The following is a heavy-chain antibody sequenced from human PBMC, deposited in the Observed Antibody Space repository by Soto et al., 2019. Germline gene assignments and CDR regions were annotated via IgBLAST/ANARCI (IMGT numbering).Heavy chain of an antibody. CDR1: GFTFSSYA. Sequence: GGSLRLSCAASGFTFSSYAMSWVRQAPGKGLEWVSAISGSGGSTYYADSVKGRFTISRDNSKNTLYLQMNSLRAEDTAVYYCANSDGFSAYYYGSGSYYGGYYFDYWGQGTLVTVSS. D-gene: IGHD3-10*01. CDR3: ANSDGFSAYYYGSGSYYGGYYFDY. J-gene: IGHJ4*02. V-gene: IGHV3-23*01. CDR2: ISGSGGST.